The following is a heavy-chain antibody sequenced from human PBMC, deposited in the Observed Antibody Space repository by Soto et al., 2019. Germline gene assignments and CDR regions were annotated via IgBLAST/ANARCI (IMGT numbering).Heavy chain of an antibody. CDR1: GYSFTDYH. CDR3: ARGNSTDCANGVCSFFYNHEMDV. J-gene: IGHJ6*02. Sequence: QVQLVQSGAEVKKPGASVRVSCKASGYSFTDYHIHWVRQAPGQGLEWLGRINPKSGGTSTAQKLQGWVTMTRDRSISTVYMELTRLRSDDTAVYFCARGNSTDCANGVCSFFYNHEMDVWGQGTTVTVSS. CDR2: INPKSGGT. V-gene: IGHV1-2*04. D-gene: IGHD2-8*01.